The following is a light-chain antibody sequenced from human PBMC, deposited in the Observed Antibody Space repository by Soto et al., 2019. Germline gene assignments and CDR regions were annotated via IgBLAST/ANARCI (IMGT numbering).Light chain of an antibody. Sequence: EIVLTQSPGTLSLSPGDRDTLSCRASQSVSRSDLAWYQQRPGQAPRLLIYGASSRATGVPARFSGSGSGTEFTLTISSLQSEDFAVYYCQQYNDWPLTFGGGTKVDIK. V-gene: IGKV3-15*01. CDR3: QQYNDWPLT. CDR2: GAS. CDR1: QSVSRSD. J-gene: IGKJ4*01.